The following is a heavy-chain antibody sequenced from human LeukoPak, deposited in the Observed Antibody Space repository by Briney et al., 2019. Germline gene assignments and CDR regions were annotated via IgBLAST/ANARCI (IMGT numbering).Heavy chain of an antibody. CDR3: ARSFYHSDSSDYYYVFGY. J-gene: IGHJ4*02. V-gene: IGHV3-23*01. Sequence: PGESLRLSCAASGFTFRSYAMSWVRQSPGKGLEWVSTISGRGGFTYYADSVKGRFTISRDSSKLYLQMSTLRAEDTAVYYCARSFYHSDSSDYYYVFGYWGQGTLVTVSS. CDR1: GFTFRSYA. D-gene: IGHD3-22*01. CDR2: ISGRGGFT.